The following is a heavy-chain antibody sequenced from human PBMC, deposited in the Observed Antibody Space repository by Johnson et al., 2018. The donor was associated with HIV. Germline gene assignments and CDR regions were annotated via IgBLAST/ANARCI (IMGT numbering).Heavy chain of an antibody. CDR3: TDYNFWTKRAFDI. CDR1: GFTFSNAW. CDR2: IKSKTDGGTT. J-gene: IGHJ3*02. V-gene: IGHV3-15*01. D-gene: IGHD3-3*01. Sequence: VQLVESGGGLVKPGGSLRVSCAASGFTFSNAWMSWVRQAPGKGLEWVGRIKSKTDGGTTDYAAPVKGRFTISRDDSKNTLYLQMNSLKIEDTAVYYCTDYNFWTKRAFDIWGQGTMVTVSS.